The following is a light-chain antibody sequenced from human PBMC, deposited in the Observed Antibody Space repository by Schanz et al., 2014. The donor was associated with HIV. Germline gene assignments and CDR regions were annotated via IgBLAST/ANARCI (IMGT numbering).Light chain of an antibody. CDR2: AAS. CDR1: QDISNY. V-gene: IGKV1-16*01. CDR3: LQHNNWPWT. Sequence: DIQMTQSPSSLSASVGDRVTITCRASQDISNYLAWFQQKPGKAPNLLIYAASTLHTGVPLRFSGSGSGTDFTLTINGLQSEDSAVYYCLQHNNWPWTFGQGTKVEV. J-gene: IGKJ1*01.